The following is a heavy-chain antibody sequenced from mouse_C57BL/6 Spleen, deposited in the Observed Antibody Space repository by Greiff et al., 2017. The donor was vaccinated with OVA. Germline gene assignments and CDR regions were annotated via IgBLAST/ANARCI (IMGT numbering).Heavy chain of an antibody. CDR1: GYAFSSSW. V-gene: IGHV1-82*01. D-gene: IGHD4-1*02. CDR3: AREAPTGTGFAY. Sequence: QVQLQQSGPELVKPGASVKISCKASGYAFSSSWMNWVKQRPGKGLEWIGRIYPGDGDTNYNGKFKGKATLTADKSSSTAYMQLSSLTSEDSAVYFCAREAPTGTGFAYWGQGTLVTVSA. J-gene: IGHJ3*01. CDR2: IYPGDGDT.